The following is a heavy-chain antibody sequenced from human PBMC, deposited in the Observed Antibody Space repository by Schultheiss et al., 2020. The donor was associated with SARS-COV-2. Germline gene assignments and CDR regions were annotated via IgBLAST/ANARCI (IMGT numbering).Heavy chain of an antibody. D-gene: IGHD3-10*01. CDR2: ISAYNGNT. Sequence: ASVKVSCKASGFSLSRYGITWVRQAPGQGLEWMGWISAYNGNTNYAQKLQGRVTMTTDTSTSTAYMELRSLRSDDTAVYYCAREPYGSGTYYFDYWGQGTRVTVS. J-gene: IGHJ4*02. V-gene: IGHV1-18*01. CDR1: GFSLSRYG. CDR3: AREPYGSGTYYFDY.